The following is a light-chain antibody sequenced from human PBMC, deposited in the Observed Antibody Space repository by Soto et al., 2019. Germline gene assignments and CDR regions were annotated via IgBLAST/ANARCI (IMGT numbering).Light chain of an antibody. J-gene: IGKJ4*01. CDR2: GAS. Sequence: DIVMTQSPATLSVSPGERATLSCRASQSVSSNLAWYQQKPGQAPRLLIYGASTRATGIPASFSGSGSGTEFTLIISSLQSEDFALYFCQPYNNWPLTFGGGTKVEI. V-gene: IGKV3-15*01. CDR1: QSVSSN. CDR3: QPYNNWPLT.